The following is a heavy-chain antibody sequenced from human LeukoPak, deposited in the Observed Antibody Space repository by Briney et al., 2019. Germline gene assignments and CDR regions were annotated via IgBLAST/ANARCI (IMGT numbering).Heavy chain of an antibody. CDR2: TSSSAYT. D-gene: IGHD3-9*01. CDR3: AKAPTGYHNPFDY. J-gene: IGHJ4*02. CDR1: GFTFSSFS. V-gene: IGHV3-21*04. Sequence: GGSLRLSCAASGFTFSSFSMIWVRQAPGKGLEWVSSTSSSAYTFYAESGKGRFTISRDNAKNSLFLQMNSLRAEDTAVYYCAKAPTGYHNPFDYWGQGTLVTVSS.